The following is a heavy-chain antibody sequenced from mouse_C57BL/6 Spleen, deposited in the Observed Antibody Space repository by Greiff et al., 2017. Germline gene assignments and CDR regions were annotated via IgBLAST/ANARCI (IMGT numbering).Heavy chain of an antibody. V-gene: IGHV7-1*01. D-gene: IGHD2-3*01. CDR2: SRNKANDYTT. Sequence: EVMLVESGGGLVQSGRSLRLSCATSGFTFSDFYMEWVRQAPGKGLEWIAASRNKANDYTTEYSASVKGRFIVSRDTSQSILYLQMNALRAEDTAIYYCARDGGGIYDGYGYAMDDWGQGTSVTVSS. J-gene: IGHJ4*01. CDR1: GFTFSDFY. CDR3: ARDGGGIYDGYGYAMDD.